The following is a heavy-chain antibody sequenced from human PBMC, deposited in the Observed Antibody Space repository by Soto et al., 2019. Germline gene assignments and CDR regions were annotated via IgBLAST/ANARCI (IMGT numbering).Heavy chain of an antibody. CDR3: SGCSGGACHQTYGMDV. D-gene: IGHD2-15*01. CDR2: ISPSTSHI. V-gene: IGHV3-21*01. J-gene: IGHJ6*02. Sequence: EVHLVESGGGLVKPGGSLRLSCAVSGFTFSSCTMNWVRQAPGKGLEWVSPISPSTSHIYYADSVKGRFTISRDNAKNSLFLQMNSLRAEDTAVYYCSGCSGGACHQTYGMDVWGQGTTVTVSS. CDR1: GFTFSSCT.